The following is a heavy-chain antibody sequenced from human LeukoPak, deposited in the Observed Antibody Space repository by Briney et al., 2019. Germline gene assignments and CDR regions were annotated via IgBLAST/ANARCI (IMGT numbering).Heavy chain of an antibody. V-gene: IGHV3-23*01. D-gene: IGHD3-10*01. CDR3: AKPFHYGSGSYDS. J-gene: IGHJ4*02. CDR1: GFTFSSFD. CDR2: INRGGDIT. Sequence: PGGSLRLSCTASGFTFSSFDMSWVRQAPGKGLEWVSVINRGGDITVYGDPVKGRFTISRDDSKTTLYLHMSRLRADDTALYYCAKPFHYGSGSYDSWGQGTLVTVSS.